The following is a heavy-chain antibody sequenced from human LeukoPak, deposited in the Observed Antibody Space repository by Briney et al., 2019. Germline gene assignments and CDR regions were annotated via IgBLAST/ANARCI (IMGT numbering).Heavy chain of an antibody. CDR3: ARDLRIGLGDYVPDAFDI. V-gene: IGHV1-2*02. CDR2: INPNSGGT. CDR1: GYTFTSYS. D-gene: IGHD4-17*01. Sequence: GASVKVSCKASGYTFTSYSMHWVRQAPGQGLEWMGWINPNSGGTNYAQKFQGRVTMTRDTSISTAYMELSRLRSDDTAVYYCARDLRIGLGDYVPDAFDIWGQGTMVTVSS. J-gene: IGHJ3*02.